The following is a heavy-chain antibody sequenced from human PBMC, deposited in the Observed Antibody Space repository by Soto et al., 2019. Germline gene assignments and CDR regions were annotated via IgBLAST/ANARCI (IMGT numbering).Heavy chain of an antibody. D-gene: IGHD2-21*01. CDR3: ARGRGEFDA. CDR1: GASLSDNY. CDR2: INHSGNT. V-gene: IGHV4-34*01. J-gene: IGHJ5*02. Sequence: PSETLSLTCAVYGASLSDNYCNWLRQPPGKGLEWIGEINHSGNTKYNPSLRSRVTISIDTSKNQLSLNLRSVSAADTAVYYCARGRGEFDARGKGTPVTVSS.